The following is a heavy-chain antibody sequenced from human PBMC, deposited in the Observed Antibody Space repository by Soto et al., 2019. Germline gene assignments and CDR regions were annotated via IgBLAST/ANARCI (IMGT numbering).Heavy chain of an antibody. J-gene: IGHJ5*02. CDR1: GFTFRTYA. Sequence: EVQLLESGGGLVQPGGSLRLSCAASGFTFRTYAMTWVRQAPGKGLEWVSTISGSGGSTYYADSVKGRFTISRDNSKNTLYLQMNSLRAEDTAVYYCAKDGWELLRGFDPWGQGTLVPVSS. V-gene: IGHV3-23*01. CDR3: AKDGWELLRGFDP. D-gene: IGHD1-26*01. CDR2: ISGSGGST.